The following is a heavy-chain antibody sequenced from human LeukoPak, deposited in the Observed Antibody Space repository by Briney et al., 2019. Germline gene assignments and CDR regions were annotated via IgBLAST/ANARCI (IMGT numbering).Heavy chain of an antibody. V-gene: IGHV3-23*01. D-gene: IGHD3-22*01. J-gene: IGHJ4*02. CDR3: AKGSSGYFFDL. CDR1: GFIFNNYG. Sequence: GGSLRLSCAASGFIFNNYGLVWVRQAPGKGLEWVSAISNDGGGTTYADFAKGRFTISRDNSKNTLFLQMDSLRAEDTALYYCAKGSSGYFFDLWGQGTLVTVSS. CDR2: ISNDGGGT.